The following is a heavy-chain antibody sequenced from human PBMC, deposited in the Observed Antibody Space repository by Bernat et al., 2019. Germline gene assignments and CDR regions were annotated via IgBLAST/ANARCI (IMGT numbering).Heavy chain of an antibody. CDR2: SYTSGST. CDR3: ARDTSGGGDAFDI. Sequence: EVQLVESGGDLVQPGGSLRLSCAVSGFTVSSNYMTWVRQAPGKGLEWVSVSYTSGSTYYADSVKGRFTISRNNSKNTLYLQMNSLGGEDTAIYYWARDTSGGGDAFDIWGQGTLVTVSS. CDR1: GFTVSSNY. D-gene: IGHD1-1*01. J-gene: IGHJ3*02. V-gene: IGHV3-66*02.